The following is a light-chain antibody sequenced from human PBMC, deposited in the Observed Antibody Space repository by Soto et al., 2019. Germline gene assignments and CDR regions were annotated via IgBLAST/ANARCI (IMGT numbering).Light chain of an antibody. CDR1: QSLVNSDGNTY. Sequence: EVVMTQSPLSLPVTLGQPASISCRSSQSLVNSDGNTYLNWFQQRPGQSPRRLIYKVSNRDSGVPGRFSGSGSGNDFTLKISRVEAEDVGVYYCMQGSPWPRTFGQGTKVEIK. CDR2: KVS. V-gene: IGKV2-30*01. CDR3: MQGSPWPRT. J-gene: IGKJ1*01.